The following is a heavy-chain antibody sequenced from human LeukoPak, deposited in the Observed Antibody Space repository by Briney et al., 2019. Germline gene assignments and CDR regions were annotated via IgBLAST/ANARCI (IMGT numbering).Heavy chain of an antibody. CDR3: ARGGMASYNWFDP. J-gene: IGHJ5*02. CDR1: GGSFSGYY. V-gene: IGHV4-34*01. CDR2: INHSGST. D-gene: IGHD5-24*01. Sequence: PSETLSLTCAVYGGSFSGYYWSWIRQPPGKGLEWIGEINHSGSTNYNPSLKSRVTISVDTSKNQFSLKLSSVTAADTAVYYCARGGMASYNWFDPWGQGTLVTVSS.